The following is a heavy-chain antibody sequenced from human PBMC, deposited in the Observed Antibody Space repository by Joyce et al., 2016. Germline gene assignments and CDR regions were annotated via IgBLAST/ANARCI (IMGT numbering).Heavy chain of an antibody. CDR2: INSANGNT. CDR1: GYTFTVYA. CDR3: ARDCRWKVGYFDY. J-gene: IGHJ4*02. D-gene: IGHD1-26*01. Sequence: QVHLVQSGAEVKKPGASVKVSCKASGYTFTVYAVHWVRQAPGQRREWMGWINSANGNTKYAQNFQGRITITRDTSASMMYMELGGLRSEDTAVYYCARDCRWKVGYFDYWGQGTLVTVTS. V-gene: IGHV1-3*01.